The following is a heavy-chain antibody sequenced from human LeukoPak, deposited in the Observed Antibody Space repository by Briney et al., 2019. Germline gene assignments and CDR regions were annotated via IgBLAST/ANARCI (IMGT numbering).Heavy chain of an antibody. J-gene: IGHJ3*01. D-gene: IGHD3-16*01. Sequence: ASVKVSCKASGYTFSRYDINWVRQAPGKGLERMGWMNPRSGNTGYAQKFQGRITMARNTSISTAYMELRGLRSEDTAVYYCTRPGDKSGFGGNAFDLWGQGTVVSVSS. CDR1: GYTFSRYD. CDR3: TRPGDKSGFGGNAFDL. CDR2: MNPRSGNT. V-gene: IGHV1-8*01.